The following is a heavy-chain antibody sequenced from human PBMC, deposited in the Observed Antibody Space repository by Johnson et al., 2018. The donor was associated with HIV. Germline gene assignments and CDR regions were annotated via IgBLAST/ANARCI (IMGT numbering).Heavy chain of an antibody. D-gene: IGHD1-14*01. CDR3: AKGPNLDPLPFDI. J-gene: IGHJ3*02. CDR1: GFTFSSYG. V-gene: IGHV3-33*06. Sequence: QVQLVESGGGVVQPGRSLRLSCAASGFTFSSYGMHWVRQAPGKGLEWVAVIWYDGSNKYYADSVKGRFTISRDNSKKRLYLQMNSLRAEDTAVYYCAKGPNLDPLPFDIWGQGTMVTVSS. CDR2: IWYDGSNK.